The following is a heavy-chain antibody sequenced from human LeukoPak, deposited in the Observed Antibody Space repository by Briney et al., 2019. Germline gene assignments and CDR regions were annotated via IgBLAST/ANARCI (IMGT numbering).Heavy chain of an antibody. Sequence: GGSLRLSCAASGFTFSSYSMNWVRQAPGEGLEWVSSISSSSSYIYYADSVKGRFTISRDNAKNSLYLQMNSLRAEDTAMYYCARDTRGESDYWGHGTLVTVSS. V-gene: IGHV3-21*01. CDR2: ISSSSSYI. D-gene: IGHD2-2*01. CDR3: ARDTRGESDY. J-gene: IGHJ4*01. CDR1: GFTFSSYS.